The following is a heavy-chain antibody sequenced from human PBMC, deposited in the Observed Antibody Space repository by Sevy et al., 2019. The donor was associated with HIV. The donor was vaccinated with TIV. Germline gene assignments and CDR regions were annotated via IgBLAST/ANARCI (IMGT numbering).Heavy chain of an antibody. CDR2: IIPIFGTA. D-gene: IGHD3-3*01. J-gene: IGHJ4*02. CDR3: ARGVWIFGVVTQYYFDY. V-gene: IGHV1-69*13. Sequence: ASVKVSCKASGGTFSSYAISWVRQAPGQGLEWMGGIIPIFGTANYAQKFQGRVTITADESTSTAYMELSSLRSEDTAVYYCARGVWIFGVVTQYYFDYWGQGTLVTVSS. CDR1: GGTFSSYA.